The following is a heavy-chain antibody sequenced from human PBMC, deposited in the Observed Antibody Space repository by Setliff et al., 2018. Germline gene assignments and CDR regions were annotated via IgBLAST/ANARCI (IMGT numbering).Heavy chain of an antibody. J-gene: IGHJ4*01. Sequence: SETLSLTCRVYGESFSNNYWSWIRQPPGKGLEWIGESNHSGNTTNHPSLKSRLTISIDTSKNQFSLKLSSVTAADTAVYYCRFWSVYYKNDYWGQGTLVTVSS. D-gene: IGHD3-3*01. CDR3: RFWSVYYKNDY. CDR2: SNHSGNT. V-gene: IGHV4-34*01. CDR1: GESFSNNY.